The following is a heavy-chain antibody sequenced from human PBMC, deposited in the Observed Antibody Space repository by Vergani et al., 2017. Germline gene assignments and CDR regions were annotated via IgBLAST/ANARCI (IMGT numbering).Heavy chain of an antibody. Sequence: EVQLLESGGDLVQPGGSLRLSCAASGFTFIMHAMSWVRQAPGKGLEWVSTLSASDRRTHYADSVKGRFTISRDNSKNTLYLQMNSLRAEDTAVYYCAKGMALGYCTNGVCLPFDYWGQGTLVTVSS. V-gene: IGHV3-23*01. J-gene: IGHJ4*02. CDR1: GFTFIMHA. CDR3: AKGMALGYCTNGVCLPFDY. D-gene: IGHD2-8*01. CDR2: LSASDRRT.